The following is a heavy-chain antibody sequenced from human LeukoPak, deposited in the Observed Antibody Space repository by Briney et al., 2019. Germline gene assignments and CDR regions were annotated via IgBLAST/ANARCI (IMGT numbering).Heavy chain of an antibody. D-gene: IGHD3-22*01. CDR2: INHSGST. Sequence: SETLSLTCAVYGGSFSGYYWSWIRQPPGKGLEWIGEINHSGSTNYNPSLKSRVTISVDTSKNQFSLKLTSVTAADTAVYYCARRSKDSSGYYYFDYWGQGTLVTVSS. V-gene: IGHV4-34*01. CDR1: GGSFSGYY. CDR3: ARRSKDSSGYYYFDY. J-gene: IGHJ4*02.